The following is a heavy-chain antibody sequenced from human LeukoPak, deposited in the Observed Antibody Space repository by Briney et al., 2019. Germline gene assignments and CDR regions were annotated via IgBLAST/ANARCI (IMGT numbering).Heavy chain of an antibody. D-gene: IGHD3-9*01. CDR1: GLTFGDYA. V-gene: IGHV3-49*04. CDR3: TRESYDILTGYYLQNDY. CDR2: IRSRAYGGTT. Sequence: GGSLRLSCTASGLTFGDYAMSWVRQAPGKGLEWVGFIRSRAYGGTTEYAASVKGRFTISRDDSKSIAYLQMNSLKTEDTAVYYCTRESYDILTGYYLQNDYWSQGTLVTVSS. J-gene: IGHJ4*02.